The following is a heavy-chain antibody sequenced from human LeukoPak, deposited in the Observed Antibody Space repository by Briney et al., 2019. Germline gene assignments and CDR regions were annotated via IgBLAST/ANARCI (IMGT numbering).Heavy chain of an antibody. D-gene: IGHD6-13*01. J-gene: IGHJ4*02. V-gene: IGHV3-21*06. CDR1: GFTFSNYN. CDR3: ARDDPGIAAALDY. CDR2: ISRSSSYI. Sequence: PGGSLRLSCAASGFTFSNYNMNWVRQAPGKGLEWVSSISRSSSYIYYADSVKGRFTISRDNAKNSLYLEMNSLRAEDTAVYYCARDDPGIAAALDYWGQGTLVTVSS.